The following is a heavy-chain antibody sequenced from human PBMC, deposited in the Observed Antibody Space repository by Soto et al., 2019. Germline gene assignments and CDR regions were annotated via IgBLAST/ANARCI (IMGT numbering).Heavy chain of an antibody. D-gene: IGHD1-26*01. V-gene: IGHV4-31*03. Sequence: QVQLQESGPGLVKPSQTLSLTCSVSGGSFSSDSFIWSWVRQFPGKGLEWIGYINYSGTTYYNPSLRSRITKSVDTSKNQFSLNLSSVTAADTAVYYCARDHKWDGMDVWGQGTTVTVSS. CDR1: GGSFSSDSFI. CDR2: INYSGTT. J-gene: IGHJ6*02. CDR3: ARDHKWDGMDV.